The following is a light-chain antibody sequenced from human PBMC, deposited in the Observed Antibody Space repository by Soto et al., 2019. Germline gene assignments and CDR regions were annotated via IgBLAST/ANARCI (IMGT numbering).Light chain of an antibody. J-gene: IGKJ5*01. CDR1: QSVSSD. CDR3: QQYGSSLIT. Sequence: IVMTQSPATLSVSPGERATLSCRASQSVSSDLAWYQQKPGQAPRLLIYGASTRATGIPARFSGSGSGTEFTLTISSLQSEDFAVYYCQQYGSSLITFGQGTRLEIK. CDR2: GAS. V-gene: IGKV3-15*01.